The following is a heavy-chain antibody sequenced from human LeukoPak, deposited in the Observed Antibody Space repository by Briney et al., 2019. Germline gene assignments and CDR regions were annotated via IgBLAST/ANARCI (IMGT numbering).Heavy chain of an antibody. CDR2: IWYDGSNK. J-gene: IGHJ4*02. V-gene: IGHV3-33*01. CDR1: GFTFSSYG. CDR3: ARDRGVTSYYFDY. Sequence: GGSLRLSCAASGFTFSSYGMHWVRQAPGKGLEWVAVIWYDGSNKYYADSVKGRFTISRDNSKNTLYLQMNSLRAEDTAVYYCARDRGVTSYYFDYWGQGTLVTVSS. D-gene: IGHD5-18*01.